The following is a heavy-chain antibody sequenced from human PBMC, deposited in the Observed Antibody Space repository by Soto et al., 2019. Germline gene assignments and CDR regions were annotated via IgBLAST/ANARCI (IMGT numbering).Heavy chain of an antibody. CDR2: IIPILGIA. Sequence: QVQLVQSGAEVKKPGSSVKVSCKASGGTFSSYTISWVRQAPGQGLEWMGRIIPILGIANYAQKFQGRVTITADKSTRKAYMELSSLRSEDTAVYYCATKYCSGGSCYSHHYGMDVWGQGTTVTVSS. CDR3: ATKYCSGGSCYSHHYGMDV. D-gene: IGHD2-15*01. V-gene: IGHV1-69*02. J-gene: IGHJ6*02. CDR1: GGTFSSYT.